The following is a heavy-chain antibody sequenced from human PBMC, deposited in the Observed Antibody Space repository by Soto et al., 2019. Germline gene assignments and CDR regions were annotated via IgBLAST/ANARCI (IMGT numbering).Heavy chain of an antibody. CDR2: IWYDGSNK. V-gene: IGHV3-33*01. D-gene: IGHD3-3*01. CDR3: ARDRRLYDFWSGYYMGIDYYYGMDV. CDR1: GFTFSSYG. Sequence: QVQLVESGGGVVQPGRSLRLSCAASGFTFSSYGMHWVRQAPGKGLEWVAVIWYDGSNKYYADSVKGRFTISRDNSKNTMYLQMNSLRAEDTAVYYCARDRRLYDFWSGYYMGIDYYYGMDVWGQGTTVTVSS. J-gene: IGHJ6*02.